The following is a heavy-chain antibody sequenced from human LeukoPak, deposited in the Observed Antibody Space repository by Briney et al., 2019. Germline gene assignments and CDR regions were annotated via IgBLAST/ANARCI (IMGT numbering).Heavy chain of an antibody. V-gene: IGHV4-59*08. CDR2: IYYSGST. J-gene: IGHJ4*02. Sequence: MASETLSLTCTVSGGSISSYYWSWIRQPPGKGLEWIGYIYYSGSTNYNPSLKSRVTISVDTSKNQFSLKLSSVTAADTAVYYCARGWELMTFDYWGQGTLVTVSS. D-gene: IGHD1-26*01. CDR1: GGSISSYY. CDR3: ARGWELMTFDY.